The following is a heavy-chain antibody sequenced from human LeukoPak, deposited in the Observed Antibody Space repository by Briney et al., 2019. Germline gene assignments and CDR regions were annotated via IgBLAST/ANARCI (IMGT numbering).Heavy chain of an antibody. CDR2: IYYSGST. Sequence: SETLSLTCAVSGGSISSYYWSWIRQPPGKGLEGSGYIYYSGSTNYTPSLKSRVTISVDTSKNQFSLKLSSVTAADTAVYYCARITIFGVVNPFYGMDVWGQGTTVTVSS. D-gene: IGHD3-3*01. CDR1: GGSISSYY. CDR3: ARITIFGVVNPFYGMDV. V-gene: IGHV4-59*01. J-gene: IGHJ6*02.